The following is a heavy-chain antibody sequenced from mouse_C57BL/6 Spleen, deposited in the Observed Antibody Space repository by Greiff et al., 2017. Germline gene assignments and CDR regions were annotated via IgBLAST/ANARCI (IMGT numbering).Heavy chain of an antibody. V-gene: IGHV6-3*01. CDR2: IRLKSDNYAT. CDR3: TGKKRVFDY. J-gene: IGHJ2*01. CDR1: GFTFSNYW. Sequence: EVMLVESGGGLVQPGGSMKLSCVASGFTFSNYWMNWVRQSPEKGLEWVAQIRLKSDNYATHYAESVKGRFTISRDDSKSSVYLQMNNLRAEDTGIYYCTGKKRVFDYWGQGTTLTVSS.